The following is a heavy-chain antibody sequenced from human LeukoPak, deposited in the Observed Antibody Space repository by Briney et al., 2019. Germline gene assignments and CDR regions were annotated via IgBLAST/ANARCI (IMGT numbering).Heavy chain of an antibody. D-gene: IGHD1-26*01. J-gene: IGHJ4*02. CDR2: ISNSGST. CDR3: ARHSGNYPFDY. V-gene: IGHV4-31*03. Sequence: SSETLSLTCTVSGGSINSGGYYWSWIRQHPGKGLEWIGYISNSGSTYYHPSLRSRLSISVDTSKNQFSLRLSSVTAADTAVYYCARHSGNYPFDYWGQGTLVTVSS. CDR1: GGSINSGGYY.